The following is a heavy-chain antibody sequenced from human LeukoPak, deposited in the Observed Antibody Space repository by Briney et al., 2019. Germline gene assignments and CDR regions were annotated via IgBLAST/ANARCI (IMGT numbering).Heavy chain of an antibody. J-gene: IGHJ4*02. CDR1: RFTFSSYT. CDR3: TRGSYGDYEY. CDR2: IDPSSTYI. D-gene: IGHD4-17*01. Sequence: GSLRLSCSASRFTFSSYTMNWVRQAPGKGLEWVSSIDPSSTYIYYADSAKGRFTISRDNAQNSLYLQMNSLRAEDTAVYYCTRGSYGDYEYWGQGTLVTVSS. V-gene: IGHV3-21*01.